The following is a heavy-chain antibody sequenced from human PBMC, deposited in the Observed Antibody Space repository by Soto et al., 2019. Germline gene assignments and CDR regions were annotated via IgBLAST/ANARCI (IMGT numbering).Heavy chain of an antibody. V-gene: IGHV4-30-2*01. CDR3: ARGELADYYFDY. CDR1: GGSISSGGYS. CDR2: IYHGGST. D-gene: IGHD1-7*01. J-gene: IGHJ4*02. Sequence: SETLSLTCAVSGGSISSGGYSWSWIRQPPGKGLEWIGYIYHGGSTYYNPSLKSRVTISVDRSKNQFSLKLSSVTAADTAVYYCARGELADYYFDYWGEGTLVTVSS.